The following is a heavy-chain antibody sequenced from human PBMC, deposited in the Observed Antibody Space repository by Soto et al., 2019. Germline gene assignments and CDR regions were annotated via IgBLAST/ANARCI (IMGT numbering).Heavy chain of an antibody. CDR3: ARGYGSGSSQPSNNFDY. V-gene: IGHV4-34*01. D-gene: IGHD3-10*01. CDR2: INHSGST. J-gene: IGHJ4*02. Sequence: PSETLSLTCAAYGGSFSGYYWSWIRQPPGKGLEWIGEINHSGSTNYNPSLKSRVTISVDTSKNQFSLKLSSVTAADTAVYYCARGYGSGSSQPSNNFDYWGQGTLVTVSS. CDR1: GGSFSGYY.